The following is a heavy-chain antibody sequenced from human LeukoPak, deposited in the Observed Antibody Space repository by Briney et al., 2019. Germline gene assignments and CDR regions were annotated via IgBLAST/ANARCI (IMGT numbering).Heavy chain of an antibody. CDR1: GGSISSSSYY. V-gene: IGHV4-39*01. Sequence: SETLSLTCTVSGGSISSSSYYWGWIRQPPGKGLAWIGSIYYSGSTYYNPSLKSRVTISVDTSKNQFSLKLSSVTAADTAVYYCARDAARGSYSRNWFDPWGQGTLVTVSS. CDR3: ARDAARGSYSRNWFDP. J-gene: IGHJ5*02. CDR2: IYYSGST. D-gene: IGHD3-10*01.